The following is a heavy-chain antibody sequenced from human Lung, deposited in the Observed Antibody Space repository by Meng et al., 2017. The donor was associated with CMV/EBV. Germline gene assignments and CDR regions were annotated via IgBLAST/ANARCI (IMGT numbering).Heavy chain of an antibody. Sequence: SAXVSXXASGYTFTSYYMHWVRQAPGQGLEWMGIINPSGGSTSYAQKFQGRVTMTRDTSTSTVYMELSSLRSEDTAVYYCARDRERGYSYGIIDYWGQGNXVTGAS. V-gene: IGHV1-46*01. J-gene: IGHJ4*02. CDR3: ARDRERGYSYGIIDY. CDR2: INPSGGST. CDR1: GYTFTSYY. D-gene: IGHD5-18*01.